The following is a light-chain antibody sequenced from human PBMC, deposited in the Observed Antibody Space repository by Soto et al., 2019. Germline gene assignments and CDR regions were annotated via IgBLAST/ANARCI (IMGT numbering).Light chain of an antibody. CDR3: QQNYNLQGT. CDR1: QSIGTY. V-gene: IGKV3-11*01. Sequence: EIVLTQSPATLSLSPGYRATLSCWASQSIGTYVNWFQQKPGQPPRLLIYAASTRVIGIPGRISGSGSGTDFSLTISSLEPEDSAVYYCQQNYNLQGTFGQGTKVEIK. CDR2: AAS. J-gene: IGKJ1*01.